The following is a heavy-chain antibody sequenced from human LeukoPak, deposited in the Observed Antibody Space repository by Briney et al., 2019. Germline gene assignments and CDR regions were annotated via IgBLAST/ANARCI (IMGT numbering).Heavy chain of an antibody. CDR2: IYYSGST. V-gene: IGHV4-39*07. CDR1: GGSISSSSYY. D-gene: IGHD5-18*01. CDR3: ARALWIQLWLPFFY. Sequence: SETLSLTCTVSGGSISSSSYYWGWLRQPPGKGLEWIGSIYYSGSTYYNPSLKSRVTISVDTSKNQFSLKLSSVTAADTAVYYCARALWIQLWLPFFYWGQGTLVTVSS. J-gene: IGHJ4*02.